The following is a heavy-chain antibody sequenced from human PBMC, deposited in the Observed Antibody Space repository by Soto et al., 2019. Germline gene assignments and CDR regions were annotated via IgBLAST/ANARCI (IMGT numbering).Heavy chain of an antibody. CDR3: AKDPYPGIAVDGREAAFDY. Sequence: GGSLRLSCVASGFTFSDYPLHWVRRAPGKGLEWVSAISGSGGSTYYADSVKGRFTISRDNSKNTLYLQMNSLRAEDTAVYYCAKDPYPGIAVDGREAAFDYWGQGTLVTVSS. V-gene: IGHV3-23*01. CDR2: ISGSGGST. CDR1: GFTFSDYP. J-gene: IGHJ4*02. D-gene: IGHD6-19*01.